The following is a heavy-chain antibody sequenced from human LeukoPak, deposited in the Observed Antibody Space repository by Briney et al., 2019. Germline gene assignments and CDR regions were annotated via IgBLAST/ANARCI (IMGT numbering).Heavy chain of an antibody. CDR1: GFTFSSYS. J-gene: IGHJ4*02. CDR2: ISSSSSYI. V-gene: IGHV3-21*01. Sequence: GGSLRLSCAASGFTFSSYSMNWVRQAPGKGLEWVSSISSSSSYIYYADSVKGRFTISRDNAKNSLYLQMNSLRAEDTAVYYCARFSVAGTGYFDYWGQGTLVTVSS. CDR3: ARFSVAGTGYFDY. D-gene: IGHD6-19*01.